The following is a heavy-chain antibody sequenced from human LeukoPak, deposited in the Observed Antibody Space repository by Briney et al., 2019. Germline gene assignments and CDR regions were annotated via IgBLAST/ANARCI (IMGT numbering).Heavy chain of an antibody. CDR3: ARSPLGHCSGGSCYPGVWFDY. CDR1: GYTFTSYG. CDR2: VSAYNSNT. Sequence: ASVKVSCKASGYTFTSYGISWVRQAPGQGLEWMGWVSAYNSNTNYTQKLQGRVTMITDTSTSTAYMELRSLRSDDTAVYYCARSPLGHCSGGSCYPGVWFDYWGQGTLVTVSS. J-gene: IGHJ4*02. D-gene: IGHD2-15*01. V-gene: IGHV1-18*01.